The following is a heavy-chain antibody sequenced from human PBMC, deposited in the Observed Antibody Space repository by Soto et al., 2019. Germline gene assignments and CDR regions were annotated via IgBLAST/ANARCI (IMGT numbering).Heavy chain of an antibody. CDR1: GFTVSSNY. V-gene: IGHV3-53*01. Sequence: GGSLRLSCAASGFTVSSNYMSWVRQAPGKGLEWVSVIYSGGSTYYADSVKGRFTISRDNSKNTLYLQMNSLRAEDTAVYYCASSLPYCHNRVCHYHYSLDYWGQGTLVTVSS. CDR2: IYSGGST. CDR3: ASSLPYCHNRVCHYHYSLDY. J-gene: IGHJ4*02. D-gene: IGHD2-8*01.